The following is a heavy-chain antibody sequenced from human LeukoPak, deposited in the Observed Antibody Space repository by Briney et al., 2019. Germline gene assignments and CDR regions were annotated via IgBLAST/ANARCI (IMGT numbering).Heavy chain of an antibody. CDR1: GYTFTGYY. Sequence: GASVKVSCEASGYTFTGYYMHWVRQAPGQGREWMGWINPNSGGTNYAQKFQGRVTMTRDTSISTAYMELSRLRSDDTAVYYCARDPDPPYYYDSSGYYSNWGQGPLVPVSS. J-gene: IGHJ4*02. CDR3: ARDPDPPYYYDSSGYYSN. CDR2: INPNSGGT. V-gene: IGHV1-2*02. D-gene: IGHD3-22*01.